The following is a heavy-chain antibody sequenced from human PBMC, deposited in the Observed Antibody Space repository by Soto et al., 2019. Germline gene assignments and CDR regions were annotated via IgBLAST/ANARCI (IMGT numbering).Heavy chain of an antibody. CDR1: GFTFSTYS. Sequence: GGSLRLSCAASGFTFSTYSMNWVRQAPGKGLEWVSSISSSSTIYYADSVKGRFTISRDNVQNSLYLQMHSLRAEDTAVYYCARERGSGWTFDYWSQGTLVTVSS. J-gene: IGHJ4*02. D-gene: IGHD6-19*01. CDR3: ARERGSGWTFDY. V-gene: IGHV3-48*01. CDR2: ISSSSTI.